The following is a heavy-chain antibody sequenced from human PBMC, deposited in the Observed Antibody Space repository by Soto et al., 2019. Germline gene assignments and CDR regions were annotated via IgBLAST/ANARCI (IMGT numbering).Heavy chain of an antibody. J-gene: IGHJ4*02. D-gene: IGHD1-1*01. CDR1: GFTFSSYA. CDR3: ASLGSTGRDN. Sequence: QVQLVESGGGVVQPGRSLRLSCAASGFTFSSYAMHWVRQAPGKGLEWVAVISYDSIHKYYADSVRGRFTISRDNSKNTLYLQINSLRPEDTAVDYCASLGSTGRDNGGQGTLVTVSS. CDR2: ISYDSIHK. V-gene: IGHV3-30-3*01.